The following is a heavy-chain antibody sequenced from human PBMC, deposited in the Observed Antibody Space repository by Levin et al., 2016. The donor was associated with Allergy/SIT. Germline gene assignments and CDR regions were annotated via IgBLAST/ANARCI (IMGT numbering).Heavy chain of an antibody. J-gene: IGHJ6*02. D-gene: IGHD2-15*01. V-gene: IGHV4-34*01. CDR2: INHSGST. Sequence: SETLSLTCAVYGGSFSGYYWSWIRQPPGKGLEWIGEINHSGSTNYNPSLKSRVTISVDTSKNQFSLKLSSVTAADTAVYYCARGGGYCSGGSCSIYYYYGMDVWGQGTTVTVSS. CDR3: ARGGGYCSGGSCSIYYYYGMDV. CDR1: GGSFSGYY.